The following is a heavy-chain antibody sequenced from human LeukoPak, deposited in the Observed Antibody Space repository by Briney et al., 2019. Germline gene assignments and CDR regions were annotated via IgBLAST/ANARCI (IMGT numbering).Heavy chain of an antibody. CDR1: GGSISSSSYY. CDR2: IYYSGST. CDR3: ARGSATFGLIGLFDY. D-gene: IGHD3/OR15-3a*01. Sequence: PSETLSLTCTVSGGSISSSSYYWGWIRQPPGKGLEWIGSIYYSGSTYYNPSLKSRVTMSVDTSKNQFSLNLTSMTAADTAVYYCARGSATFGLIGLFDYWGQGTLVTVSS. J-gene: IGHJ4*02. V-gene: IGHV4-39*07.